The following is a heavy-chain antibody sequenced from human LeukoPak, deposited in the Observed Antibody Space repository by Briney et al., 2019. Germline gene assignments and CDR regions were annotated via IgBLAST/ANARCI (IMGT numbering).Heavy chain of an antibody. J-gene: IGHJ4*02. D-gene: IGHD6-13*01. CDR3: ARQQLSQLYYFDY. CDR2: IYYSGST. V-gene: IGHV4-59*01. Sequence: PSETLSLTCTISGGSISRYYWSWIRQPPGKGLEWIAYIYYSGSTNYNPSLKSRVTISVDTSKNQFSLKLSSVTGADTAVYYCARQQLSQLYYFDYWGQGTLVTVSS. CDR1: GGSISRYY.